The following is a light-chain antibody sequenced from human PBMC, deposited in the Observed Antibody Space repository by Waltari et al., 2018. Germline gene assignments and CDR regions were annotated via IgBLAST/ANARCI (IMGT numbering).Light chain of an antibody. CDR3: QQCNDWPPYT. V-gene: IGKV3-15*01. CDR1: QSIGDN. CDR2: SAS. J-gene: IGKJ2*01. Sequence: EIVVTQSPATLSVSPGERATLYCRASQSIGDNLAWYQQKPGQPPRLLIYSASRRLPGVPDRFGGSGSGTDVTLTISSLQSEDFAVYYCQQCNDWPPYTFGRGTKLEI.